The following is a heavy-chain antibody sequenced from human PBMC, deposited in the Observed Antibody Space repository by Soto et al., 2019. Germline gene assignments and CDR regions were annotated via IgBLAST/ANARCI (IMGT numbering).Heavy chain of an antibody. CDR1: GGSISSYY. D-gene: IGHD1-1*01. CDR2: IYYSGST. CDR3: ARAGTTNFDY. V-gene: IGHV4-59*01. Sequence: QVQLQESGPGLVKPSETLSLTCTVSGGSISSYYWSWIRQPPGKGLDWIGYIYYSGSTNYNPSLKSRVTISVDTSKNQFSLKLSSVTAADTAVYYCARAGTTNFDYWGQGTLVTVSS. J-gene: IGHJ4*02.